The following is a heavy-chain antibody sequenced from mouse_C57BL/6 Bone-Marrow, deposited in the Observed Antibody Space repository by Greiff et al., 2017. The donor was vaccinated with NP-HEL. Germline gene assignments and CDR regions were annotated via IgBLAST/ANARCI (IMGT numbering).Heavy chain of an antibody. CDR2: IYPRDGST. D-gene: IGHD2-3*01. CDR1: GYTFTSYD. J-gene: IGHJ3*01. V-gene: IGHV1-85*01. Sequence: QVQLQQSGPELVKPGASVKLSCKASGYTFTSYDINWVKQRPGQGLEWIGWIYPRDGSTKYNEKFKGKATLTVDTSSSTAYMELHSLTSEDSAVYFCARRYDGYYLAWSAYWGQGTLVTVSA. CDR3: ARRYDGYYLAWSAY.